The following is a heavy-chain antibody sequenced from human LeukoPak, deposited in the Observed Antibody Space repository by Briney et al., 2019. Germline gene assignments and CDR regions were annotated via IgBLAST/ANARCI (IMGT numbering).Heavy chain of an antibody. V-gene: IGHV1-2*02. J-gene: IGHJ6*02. D-gene: IGHD2-2*01. CDR3: AREYCSSTSCYRRYYYYYGMDV. CDR1: GYTLTGYY. Sequence: ASVKVSCKASGYTLTGYYMHWVRQAPGQGLEWMGWINPNSGGTNYAQKFQGRVTMTRDTSISTAYMELSRLRSDDTAVYYCAREYCSSTSCYRRYYYYYGMDVWGQGTTVTVSS. CDR2: INPNSGGT.